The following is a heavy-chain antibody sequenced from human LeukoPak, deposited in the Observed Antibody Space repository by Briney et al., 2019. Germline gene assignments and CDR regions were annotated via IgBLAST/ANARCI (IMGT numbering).Heavy chain of an antibody. D-gene: IGHD3-16*01. CDR3: ASGGWGYSFDY. CDR1: GYTFTNYW. Sequence: GESLKISCKGSGYTFTNYWIGWVRQLPGKGLGWRGTVSSGASDTIYSPSFQGQVSISADRSINTAFLQWSSLKASDPAIYFCASGGWGYSFDYWGQGTLVTVSS. V-gene: IGHV5-51*01. J-gene: IGHJ4*02. CDR2: VSSGASDT.